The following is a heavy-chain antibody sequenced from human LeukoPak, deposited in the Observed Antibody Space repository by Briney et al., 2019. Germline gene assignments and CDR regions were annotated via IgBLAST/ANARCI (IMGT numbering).Heavy chain of an antibody. CDR1: GGTFSSYA. D-gene: IGHD3-16*01. CDR2: ISPILGIA. J-gene: IGHJ4*02. CDR3: VAGGVMGFSFDY. V-gene: IGHV1-69*04. Sequence: ASVKVSCKASGGTFSSYAISWVRQAPGQGLEWMGRISPILGIANYAQKFQGRVTITADKSTSTAYMELSSLRSEDTAVYYCVAGGVMGFSFDYWGQGTLVTVSS.